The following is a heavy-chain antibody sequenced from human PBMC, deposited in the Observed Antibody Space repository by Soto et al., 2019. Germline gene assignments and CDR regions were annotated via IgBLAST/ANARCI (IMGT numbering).Heavy chain of an antibody. CDR2: IWYDGSNK. V-gene: IGHV3-33*01. CDR3: ATGMAAAGRDWYFDL. D-gene: IGHD6-13*01. J-gene: IGHJ2*01. CDR1: GFTFSSYG. Sequence: QVQLVESGGGVVQPGRSLRLSCAASGFTFSSYGMHWVRQAPGKGLEWVAVIWYDGSNKYYADSVKGRFIISRDNSKNTLHLQMSGLRAEDTAVYSCATGMAAAGRDWYFDLWGRGTLVTVSS.